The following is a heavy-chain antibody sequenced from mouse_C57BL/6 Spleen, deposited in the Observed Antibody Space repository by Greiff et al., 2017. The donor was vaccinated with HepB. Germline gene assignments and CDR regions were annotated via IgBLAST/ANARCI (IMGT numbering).Heavy chain of an antibody. CDR1: GFTFSDYG. CDR3: ARDYGSSQPYYFDY. J-gene: IGHJ2*01. Sequence: EVMLVESGGGLVKPGGSLKLSCAASGFTFSDYGMHWVRQAPEKGLEWVAYISSGSSTIYYADTVKGRFTISRDNAKNTLFLQMTSLRSEDTAMYYCARDYGSSQPYYFDYWGQGTTLTVSS. V-gene: IGHV5-17*01. CDR2: ISSGSSTI. D-gene: IGHD1-1*01.